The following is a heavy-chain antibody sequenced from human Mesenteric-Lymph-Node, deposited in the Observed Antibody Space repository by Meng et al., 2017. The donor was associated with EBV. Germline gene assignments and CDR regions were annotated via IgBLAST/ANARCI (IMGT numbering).Heavy chain of an antibody. CDR2: IFWDDDK. J-gene: IGHJ4*02. CDR3: THIWITLDH. Sequence: QITLKESGPTVVKSTQTLTVTCSVSGFSLNTRGMAVGWVRQPPGKAAEWLALIFWDDDKRYSPSLKSRLTISRDTSENQVVLTMTNMAPEDTATYYCTHIWITLDHWGQGALVTVSS. CDR1: GFSLNTRGMA. D-gene: IGHD3-10*01. V-gene: IGHV2-5*02.